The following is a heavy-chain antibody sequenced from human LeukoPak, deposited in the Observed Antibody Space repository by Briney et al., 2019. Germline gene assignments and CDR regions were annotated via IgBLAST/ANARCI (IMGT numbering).Heavy chain of an antibody. Sequence: GASVKVSCKASGYTFTGYYMHWVRQAPGQGLEWMGWINPNSGGTNYAQKFQGRVTMTRDTSISTAYMELSRLRSDDTAVYYCASTSGVLDNWFDPWGQGTLVTVSS. CDR3: ASTSGVLDNWFDP. CDR2: INPNSGGT. V-gene: IGHV1-2*02. J-gene: IGHJ5*02. D-gene: IGHD3-10*01. CDR1: GYTFTGYY.